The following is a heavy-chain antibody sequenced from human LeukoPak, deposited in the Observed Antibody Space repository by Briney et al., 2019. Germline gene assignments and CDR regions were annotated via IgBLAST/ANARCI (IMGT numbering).Heavy chain of an antibody. Sequence: GGSLRLSCAASGFTFSSFWMHWVRQAPGKGLVWVSRVNSDGSSTTYADSVKGRFTISRDNAKNTLYLQMNSLRAEDTAMYYCARQYSYDSSGYYPWDYWGQGTLVTVSS. J-gene: IGHJ4*02. V-gene: IGHV3-74*03. CDR3: ARQYSYDSSGYYPWDY. D-gene: IGHD3-22*01. CDR1: GFTFSSFW. CDR2: VNSDGSST.